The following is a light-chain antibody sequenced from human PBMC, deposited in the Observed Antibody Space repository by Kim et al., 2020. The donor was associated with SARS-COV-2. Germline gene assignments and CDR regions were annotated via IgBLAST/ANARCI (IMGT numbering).Light chain of an antibody. V-gene: IGLV1-44*01. J-gene: IGLJ1*01. CDR3: AAWDDSLNAFYV. Sequence: QSVLTQPPSASGTPGQRVTISCSGSSSNIGSNTVNWYQQLPGTAPKLLIYSNHQRPSGVPDRFSGSKSGTSASLAISGLQSEDEADYYCAAWDDSLNAFYVFGTGTKVTVL. CDR1: SSNIGSNT. CDR2: SNH.